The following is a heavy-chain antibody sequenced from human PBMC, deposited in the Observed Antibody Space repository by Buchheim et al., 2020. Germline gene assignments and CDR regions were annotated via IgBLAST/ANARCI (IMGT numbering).Heavy chain of an antibody. CDR3: ARLHGSYYLYYFDY. CDR1: GFTVSSNY. D-gene: IGHD1-26*01. Sequence: EVQLVESGGGLVQPGGSLRLSCAASGFTVSSNYMSWVRQAPGKGLEWVSVIYSGGSTYYADPVKGRFTISRDNSKKTLYLKMNSLRAEDTAVYYCARLHGSYYLYYFDYWGQGTL. V-gene: IGHV3-66*01. CDR2: IYSGGST. J-gene: IGHJ4*02.